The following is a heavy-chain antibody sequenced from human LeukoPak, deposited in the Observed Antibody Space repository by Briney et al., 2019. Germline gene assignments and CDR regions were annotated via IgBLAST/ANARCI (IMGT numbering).Heavy chain of an antibody. Sequence: GGSLTLYSAASGFTFSSYWMSWVPQAPGKGLEWVANIKQDGSEKYYVDSVKGRFTISRDNAKNSLYLQMNSLRAEDKAVYYCARDGAKIYSGYDNYYFDYWGQGTLVTVSS. V-gene: IGHV3-7*01. CDR3: ARDGAKIYSGYDNYYFDY. CDR1: GFTFSSYW. J-gene: IGHJ4*02. CDR2: IKQDGSEK. D-gene: IGHD5-12*01.